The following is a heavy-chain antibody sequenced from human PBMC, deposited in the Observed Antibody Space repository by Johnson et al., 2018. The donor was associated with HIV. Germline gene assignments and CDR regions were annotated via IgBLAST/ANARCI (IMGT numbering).Heavy chain of an antibody. CDR2: IWYDGSNK. D-gene: IGHD3-16*01. CDR1: RFTFNNYG. CDR3: ARVAFGSSYLDVFDI. V-gene: IGHV3-33*01. J-gene: IGHJ3*02. Sequence: QVQLVESGGGVVQPGRSLRLTCAASRFTFNNYGMHWVRQAPGKGLEWVAVIWYDGSNKYYADSVKVRFTIYRDNSKNTLYLQMKSLRAEDTAVYYCARVAFGSSYLDVFDIWSQGTMVTVSS.